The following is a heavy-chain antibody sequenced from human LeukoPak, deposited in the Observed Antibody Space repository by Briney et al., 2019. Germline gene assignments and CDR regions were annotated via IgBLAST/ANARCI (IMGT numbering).Heavy chain of an antibody. D-gene: IGHD4-17*01. V-gene: IGHV4-31*03. Sequence: SQTLSLTCTVSGGSISSGDYYWSWIRQHPGKGLEWIGYIYYSGSTYYNPSLKSRVTISVDTSKNQFSLKLSSVTAADTAVYYCATMTTVTSRFDPWGQGTLVTVSS. J-gene: IGHJ5*02. CDR2: IYYSGST. CDR3: ATMTTVTSRFDP. CDR1: GGSISSGDYY.